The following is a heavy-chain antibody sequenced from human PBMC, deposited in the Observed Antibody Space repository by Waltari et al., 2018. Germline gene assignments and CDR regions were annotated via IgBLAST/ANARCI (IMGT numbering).Heavy chain of an antibody. D-gene: IGHD6-6*01. V-gene: IGHV4-34*01. CDR1: GGSFSGYY. Sequence: QVQLQQWGAGLLKPSETLSLTCAVYGGSFSGYYWSWIRQPPGKGLEWIGESNHRGRTNYNPSVKRRVTISVDTSKNQFSLKLSSVTAADTAVYYCARGRVIAARLWYGYFDYWGQGTLVTVSS. CDR3: ARGRVIAARLWYGYFDY. J-gene: IGHJ4*02. CDR2: SNHRGRT.